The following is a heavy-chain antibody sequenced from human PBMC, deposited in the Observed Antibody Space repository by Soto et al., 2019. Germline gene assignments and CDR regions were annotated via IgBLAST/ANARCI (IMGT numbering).Heavy chain of an antibody. CDR2: INHSGST. J-gene: IGHJ5*02. D-gene: IGHD2-15*01. CDR3: AREKGPPSGYCSGGSCLNWFDP. CDR1: GGSFSGYY. Sequence: SETLSLTCAVYGGSFSGYYWSWIRQPPGKGLEWIGEINHSGSTNYNPSLKSRVTMSVDTSKNQFSLKLSSVTAADTAVYYCAREKGPPSGYCSGGSCLNWFDPWGQGTLVTVSS. V-gene: IGHV4-34*01.